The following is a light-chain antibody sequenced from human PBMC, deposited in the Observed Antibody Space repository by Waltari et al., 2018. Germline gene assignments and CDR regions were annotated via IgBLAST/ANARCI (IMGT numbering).Light chain of an antibody. J-gene: IGLJ3*02. CDR2: GNN. CDR1: RPNIGAGHD. Sequence: QSVLTQPPSMSGAPGQRVTISCPGSRPNIGAGHDVHWYQVFPGQAPKLLIYGNNNRPSGVPDRFSGSKSDTSASLAIGGLQAEDEADYYCQSFDIRLSGGVVFGGGTKVTVL. V-gene: IGLV1-40*01. CDR3: QSFDIRLSGGVV.